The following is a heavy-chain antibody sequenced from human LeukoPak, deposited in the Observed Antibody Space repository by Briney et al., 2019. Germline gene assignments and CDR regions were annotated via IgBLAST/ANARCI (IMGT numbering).Heavy chain of an antibody. CDR1: GYTFTSYY. D-gene: IGHD6-19*01. CDR3: ARAVAGAPGAFDI. Sequence: ASVKVSCKASGYTFTSYYIHWVRQAPGQGLEWMGLINPNSGGTNYAQKFQGRVTMTRDTSISTAYMELSRLRSDDTAVYYCARAVAGAPGAFDIWGQGTMVTVSS. J-gene: IGHJ3*02. CDR2: INPNSGGT. V-gene: IGHV1-2*02.